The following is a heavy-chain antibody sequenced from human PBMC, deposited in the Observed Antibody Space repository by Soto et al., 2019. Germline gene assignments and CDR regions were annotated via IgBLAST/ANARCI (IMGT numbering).Heavy chain of an antibody. CDR3: ASGIQLWLRRINNGYSG. D-gene: IGHD5-18*01. J-gene: IGHJ4*02. CDR1: GGTFSTYA. CDR2: IIPMFGTA. V-gene: IGHV1-69*12. Sequence: QVQLVQSGAEVKKPESSVKVSCKAPGGTFSTYAISWVRQAPGQGLEWMGGIIPMFGTANYAQRFQDRVTITADESTNTLYMELSSLRSEDTAVYCCASGIQLWLRRINNGYSGWGQGTLVTVSS.